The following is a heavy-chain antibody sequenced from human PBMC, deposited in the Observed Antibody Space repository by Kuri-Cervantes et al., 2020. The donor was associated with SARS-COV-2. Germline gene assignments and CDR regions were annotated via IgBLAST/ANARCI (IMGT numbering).Heavy chain of an antibody. CDR1: GFTFSAYS. V-gene: IGHV3-21*01. D-gene: IGHD6-19*01. CDR3: ARVKQWLERTAFDI. J-gene: IGHJ3*02. Sequence: GGSLRLSCAASGFTFSAYSMNWVRQAPGKGLEWVSSISSGSEYILYADSAKGRFTISRDNAKNTLYLQMNSLRAEDTAVYYCARVKQWLERTAFDIWGQGTMVTVSS. CDR2: ISSGSEYI.